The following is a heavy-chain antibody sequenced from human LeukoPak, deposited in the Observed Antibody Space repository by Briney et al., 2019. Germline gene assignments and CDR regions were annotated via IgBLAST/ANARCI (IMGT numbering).Heavy chain of an antibody. Sequence: GASVKVSCKASGYTFTSYDINWVRQATGQGLEWMGWMNPNSGNTGYAQKFQGRVTMTRNTSISTAYMELSSLRSEDTAVYYCARGNYYDFWSGYYTTGYYYYGMDVWGQGTTVTVSS. V-gene: IGHV1-8*01. CDR1: GYTFTSYD. CDR3: ARGNYYDFWSGYYTTGYYYYGMDV. CDR2: MNPNSGNT. D-gene: IGHD3-3*01. J-gene: IGHJ6*02.